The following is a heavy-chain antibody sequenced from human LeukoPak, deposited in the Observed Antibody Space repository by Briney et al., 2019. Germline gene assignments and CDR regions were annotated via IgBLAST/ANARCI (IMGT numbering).Heavy chain of an antibody. CDR1: GYTFTSYY. D-gene: IGHD1-26*01. Sequence: ASVKVSCKASGYTFTSYYMHWVRQAPGQGLEWMGIINPSGGSTIYAQKFQGRVTMTRDTSTSTVYMELSSLRSEDTAVYYCARSYGSYLFDYWGQGTLVTVSS. J-gene: IGHJ4*02. CDR2: INPSGGST. V-gene: IGHV1-46*01. CDR3: ARSYGSYLFDY.